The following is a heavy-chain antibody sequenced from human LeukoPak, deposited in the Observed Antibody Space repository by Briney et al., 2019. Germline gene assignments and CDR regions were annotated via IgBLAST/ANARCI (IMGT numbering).Heavy chain of an antibody. J-gene: IGHJ3*02. D-gene: IGHD6-6*01. Sequence: GGSLRLSCAASGFTFSSYAMSWVRQAPGKGLEWVSAISGSGGSTYYADSVKGRFTISRDNSNNTLYLQMNSLRAEDTAVYYCAKGTWSIAARKNAFDIWGQGTMVTVSS. CDR3: AKGTWSIAARKNAFDI. V-gene: IGHV3-23*01. CDR2: ISGSGGST. CDR1: GFTFSSYA.